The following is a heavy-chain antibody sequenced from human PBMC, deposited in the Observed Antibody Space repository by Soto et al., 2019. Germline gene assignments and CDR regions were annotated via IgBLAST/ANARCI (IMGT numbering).Heavy chain of an antibody. CDR3: AKDTAHDQYETGNSDYYYYFFGLDV. Sequence: GSLRLSCAVSGFSFRNYGMHWVRHAPGKGLEWLARISIDGRNKHYADSVKGRFTISRDNSKNMLYVQMNSLRAEDTALYYCAKDTAHDQYETGNSDYYYYFFGLDVWGQGTPVTVS. J-gene: IGHJ6*02. V-gene: IGHV3-30*18. CDR2: ISIDGRNK. CDR1: GFSFRNYG. D-gene: IGHD1-26*01.